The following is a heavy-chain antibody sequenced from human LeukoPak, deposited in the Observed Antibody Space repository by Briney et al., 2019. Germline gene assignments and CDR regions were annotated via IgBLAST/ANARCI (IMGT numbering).Heavy chain of an antibody. D-gene: IGHD3-10*01. V-gene: IGHV1-18*01. J-gene: IGHJ4*02. CDR2: ISAYNGNT. CDR3: ARGESYLWFGDSTLFDY. Sequence: ASVKVSCKASGYTFTSYGISWVRQAPGQGLEWMGWISAYNGNTNYAQKLQGRVTMTTDTSTSTAYMELRSLRSDDTAVYYCARGESYLWFGDSTLFDYWGQGTLVTVSS. CDR1: GYTFTSYG.